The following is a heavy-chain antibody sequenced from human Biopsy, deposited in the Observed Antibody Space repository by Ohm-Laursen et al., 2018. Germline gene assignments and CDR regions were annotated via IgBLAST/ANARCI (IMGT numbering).Heavy chain of an antibody. V-gene: IGHV1-8*01. CDR2: MSPNTGNT. CDR3: ARWETTLGRSLDS. Sequence: ASVKVSCKASGYTFTSHDINWVRQATGQGLEWMRWMSPNTGNTVYAQRFQDRVTMTSDTSTGTAYMGLTSLTSDDTAVYFCARWETTLGRSLDSWGQGTLVAVSS. J-gene: IGHJ4*02. D-gene: IGHD1-26*01. CDR1: GYTFTSHD.